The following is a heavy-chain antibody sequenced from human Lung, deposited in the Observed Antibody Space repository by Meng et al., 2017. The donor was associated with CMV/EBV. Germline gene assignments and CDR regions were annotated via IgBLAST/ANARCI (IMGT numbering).Heavy chain of an antibody. Sequence: GGSXRLSCVASGLTFSAYNMTWMHQAPGKGPQCVSYISGGGDFIKYADSVKVRFTIDRYNAKNSLYLQMNSLGAEDTAVYYCATDPRLLDYWGQGTLVTVSS. V-gene: IGHV3-11*01. D-gene: IGHD5-18*01. J-gene: IGHJ4*02. CDR3: ATDPRLLDY. CDR1: GLTFSAYN. CDR2: ISGGGDFI.